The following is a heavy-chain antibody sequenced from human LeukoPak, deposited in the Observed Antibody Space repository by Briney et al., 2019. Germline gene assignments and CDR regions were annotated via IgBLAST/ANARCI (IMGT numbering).Heavy chain of an antibody. CDR1: GYTFTSYG. Sequence: ASVKVSCKASGYTFTSYGISWVRQAPGQGLEWMGWISAYNGNTNYAQKLQGRVTMPTDTSTSIAYMELRSLRSDDTAVYYCAIDGETQSFDYWGQGTLVTVSS. J-gene: IGHJ4*02. V-gene: IGHV1-18*01. CDR3: AIDGETQSFDY. CDR2: ISAYNGNT.